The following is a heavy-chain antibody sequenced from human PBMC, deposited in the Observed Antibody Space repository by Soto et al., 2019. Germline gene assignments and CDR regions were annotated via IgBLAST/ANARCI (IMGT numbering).Heavy chain of an antibody. CDR1: GYTLTELS. CDR3: ARERCSSTSCYDHDAFDI. CDR2: IIPILGIA. Sequence: GASVKVSCKVSGYTLTELSMHWVRQAPGKGLEWMGGIIPILGIANYARKFQGRVTITADKSTSTAYMELSSLRSEDTAVYYCARERCSSTSCYDHDAFDIWGQGTMVTVSS. J-gene: IGHJ3*02. D-gene: IGHD2-2*01. V-gene: IGHV1-69*10.